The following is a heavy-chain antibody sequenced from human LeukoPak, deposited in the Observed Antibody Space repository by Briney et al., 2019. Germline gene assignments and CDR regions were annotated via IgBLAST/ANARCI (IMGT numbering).Heavy chain of an antibody. CDR1: GFTFSTYT. V-gene: IGHV3-48*04. CDR2: VSSSGGTI. D-gene: IGHD2-2*01. CDR3: ARVGTTNYYFYYMDV. J-gene: IGHJ6*03. Sequence: GGPLRLSCAASGFTFSTYTMNWVRQAPGKGLEWVSYVSSSGGTIYYADSVKGRFTISRDNAKNSLYLQMNSLRAEDTAVYYCARVGTTNYYFYYMDVWGKGTTVTVSS.